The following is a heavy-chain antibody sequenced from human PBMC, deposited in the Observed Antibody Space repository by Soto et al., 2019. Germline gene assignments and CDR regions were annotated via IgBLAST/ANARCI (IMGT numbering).Heavy chain of an antibody. CDR1: GYSFTSYW. CDR3: ARHRAPAWNYEHGMDV. D-gene: IGHD1-7*01. V-gene: IGHV5-51*01. CDR2: IYPGDSDT. Sequence: GESLKISCKGSGYSFTSYWIGWVRQMPGKGLEWMGIIYPGDSDTRYSPSFQGQVTISADKSISTAYLQWSSLKASDTAMYYCARHRAPAWNYEHGMDVWGQGTTVTVSS. J-gene: IGHJ6*02.